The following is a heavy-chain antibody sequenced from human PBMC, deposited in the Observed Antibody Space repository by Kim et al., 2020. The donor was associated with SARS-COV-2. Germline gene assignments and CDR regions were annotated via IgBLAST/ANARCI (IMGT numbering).Heavy chain of an antibody. Sequence: GGSLRLSCAASGFTFSSYSMNWVRQAPGKGLEWVSSISSSSSYIYYADSVKGRFTISRDNAKNSLYLQMNSLRAEDTAVYYCARDNDRVWFGEFPDYWGQGTLVTVSS. D-gene: IGHD3-10*01. J-gene: IGHJ4*02. CDR1: GFTFSSYS. CDR2: ISSSSSYI. V-gene: IGHV3-21*01. CDR3: ARDNDRVWFGEFPDY.